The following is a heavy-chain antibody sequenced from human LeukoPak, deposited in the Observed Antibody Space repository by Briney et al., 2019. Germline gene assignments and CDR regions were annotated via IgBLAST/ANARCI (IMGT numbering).Heavy chain of an antibody. V-gene: IGHV3-15*07. J-gene: IGHJ4*02. Sequence: SGGSLRLSCAASGFTFTNAWMNRVRQAPGKGLEWVGRIKSKADGEAIDYAAPVKGRFTFSRDDSKNTLYLQMNSLKSEDTAVYYCSTLTSRGLSDSWGQGTLVTVSS. CDR2: IKSKADGEAI. D-gene: IGHD1-20*01. CDR3: STLTSRGLSDS. CDR1: GFTFTNAW.